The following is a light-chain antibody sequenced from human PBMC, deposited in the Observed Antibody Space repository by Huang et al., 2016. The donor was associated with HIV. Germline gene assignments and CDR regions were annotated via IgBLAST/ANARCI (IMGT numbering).Light chain of an antibody. CDR2: EAS. V-gene: IGKV1-5*03. J-gene: IGKJ5*01. CDR3: QEYNGYSPVT. CDR1: QSISSW. Sequence: DIQMTQSPSTLSASVGDRVTITCRASQSISSWLAWYQQKPGKAPKLLIYEASSLESVVPSRFSGSGSGTEFTLTISSLQPDDFATYYCQEYNGYSPVTFGQGTRLEIK.